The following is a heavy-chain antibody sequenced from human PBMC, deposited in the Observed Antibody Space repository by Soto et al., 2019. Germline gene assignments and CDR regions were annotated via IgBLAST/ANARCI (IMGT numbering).Heavy chain of an antibody. CDR1: GHTLTELP. CDR2: FDPENGET. V-gene: IGHV1-24*01. D-gene: IGHD2-21*01. J-gene: IGHJ4*02. Sequence: QVQLTQSGTEVKKPGASVKVSCKVSGHTLTELPMHWVRQAPGKGLEWMGGFDPENGETIYAQKFQGRVTMTEDPSTDTAYMELSGLTSEVTAVFYCATGVTVIGTFDFWGQGTLLSVSS. CDR3: ATGVTVIGTFDF.